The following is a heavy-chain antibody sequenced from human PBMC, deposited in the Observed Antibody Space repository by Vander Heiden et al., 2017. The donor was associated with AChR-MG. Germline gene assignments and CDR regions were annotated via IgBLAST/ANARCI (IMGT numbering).Heavy chain of an antibody. CDR3: ARELAPFDY. CDR1: GGSFSGYY. D-gene: IGHD1-1*01. J-gene: IGHJ4*02. CDR2: INHRGST. V-gene: IGHV4-34*01. Sequence: QVQLQQWGAGLLKPSETLSLTRAVYGGSFSGYYWSWIRQPPGKGLEWIGEINHRGSTNDNPSLKSGVTISRYTSKSQFSMKVSSVTAADAAVCDCARELAPFDYWGQGTLVTVSS.